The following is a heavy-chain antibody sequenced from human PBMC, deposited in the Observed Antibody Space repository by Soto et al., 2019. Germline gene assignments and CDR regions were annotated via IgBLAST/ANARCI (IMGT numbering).Heavy chain of an antibody. CDR2: IGTAGDT. CDR1: GFTFSSYD. J-gene: IGHJ6*02. D-gene: IGHD3-9*01. V-gene: IGHV3-13*01. Sequence: EVQLVESGGGLVQPGGSLRLSCAASGFTFSSYDMHWVRQATGKGLEWVSAIGTAGDTYYPGSVKGRFTISRENAKNSLYLQMNSLRAGDTTVYYCARGLRYFDWLGSSYAMDVWGQGTTVTVSS. CDR3: ARGLRYFDWLGSSYAMDV.